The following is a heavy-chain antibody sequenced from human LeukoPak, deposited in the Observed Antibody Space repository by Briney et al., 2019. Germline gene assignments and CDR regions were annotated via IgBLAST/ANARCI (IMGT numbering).Heavy chain of an antibody. V-gene: IGHV4-30-4*01. CDR2: IYYSGST. J-gene: IGHJ5*02. CDR3: ARERDGVMGGHWFDP. Sequence: PSETLSLTCTVSGGSISSGDYYWSWIRQPPGKGLEWIGYIYYSGSTYYNPSLKSRVTISVDTSKNQFSLKLSSVTAADTAVYYCARERDGVMGGHWFDPWGQGTLVTVSS. CDR1: GGSISSGDYY. D-gene: IGHD3-16*01.